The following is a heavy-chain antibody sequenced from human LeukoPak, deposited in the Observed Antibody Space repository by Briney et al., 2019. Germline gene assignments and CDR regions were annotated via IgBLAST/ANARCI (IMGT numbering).Heavy chain of an antibody. J-gene: IGHJ4*02. V-gene: IGHV1-46*01. D-gene: IGHD3-22*01. CDR3: VREQRKNDYDISGYSFDY. CDR2: IKPNSGST. CDR1: GYTFTNYY. Sequence: ASVKVSCKASGYTFTNYYMHWVRQAPGQGLECMGIIKPNSGSTTYAQKFQGGVTMTRDTSTSTVHMELSSLRSEDTAVYYCVREQRKNDYDISGYSFDYWGQGTLVTVSS.